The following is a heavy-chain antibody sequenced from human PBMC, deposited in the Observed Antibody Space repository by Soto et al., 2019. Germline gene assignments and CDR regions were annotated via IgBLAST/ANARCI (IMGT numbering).Heavy chain of an antibody. J-gene: IGHJ4*02. V-gene: IGHV3-48*02. D-gene: IGHD3-22*01. Sequence: GGSLRLSCAASGFTFNSYSMNWVRQAPGKGLEWVSYISSSSSTIYYADSVKGRFTISRDNAKNSLFLQMNSLRDEDTAVYYCAKDSLPYYYDSSGYFDYWGQGTLVTVSS. CDR3: AKDSLPYYYDSSGYFDY. CDR1: GFTFNSYS. CDR2: ISSSSSTI.